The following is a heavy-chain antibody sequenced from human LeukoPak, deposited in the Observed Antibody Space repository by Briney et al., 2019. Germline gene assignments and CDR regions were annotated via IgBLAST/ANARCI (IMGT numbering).Heavy chain of an antibody. Sequence: SETLSLTCAVSGGSISSSNWWSWVRQPPGKGLEWIGEIYHSGSTNYNPSLKSRVTISVDTSRNQFSLKLSSVTAADTAIYYCAREIPYSGSFEYWGQGILVTVSS. CDR2: IYHSGST. J-gene: IGHJ4*02. CDR1: GGSISSSNW. D-gene: IGHD1-26*01. CDR3: AREIPYSGSFEY. V-gene: IGHV4-4*02.